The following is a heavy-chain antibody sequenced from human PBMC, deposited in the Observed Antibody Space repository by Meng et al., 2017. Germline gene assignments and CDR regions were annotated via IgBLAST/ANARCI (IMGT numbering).Heavy chain of an antibody. J-gene: IGHJ4*02. V-gene: IGHV1-2*02. CDR3: ARDSYYYDSSGSIR. CDR2: INPNSGGT. D-gene: IGHD3-22*01. CDR1: GYTFTGYY. Sequence: ASVKVSCKASGYTFTGYYMHWVRQAPGQGLEWMGWINPNSGGTNYAQKFQGRVTMTRDTSISTAYMELSRLRSDDTAVYYCARDSYYYDSSGSIRWGQGTLVTVSS.